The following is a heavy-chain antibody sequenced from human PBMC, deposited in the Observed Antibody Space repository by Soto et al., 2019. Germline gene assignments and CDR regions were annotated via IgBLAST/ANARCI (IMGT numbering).Heavy chain of an antibody. CDR3: AREVIPLTTDWYFDL. J-gene: IGHJ2*01. CDR1: GGSISGGVGGLYY. CDR2: IYDSGST. V-gene: IGHV4-30-4*01. Sequence: QLQLRESGPGLVKPSETLSLTCTVSGGSISGGVGGLYYWSWIRQHPGKGLGWIGYIYDSGSTYYNPSLKSRGTISVHTSKNQFSLRLSSVTAADTAVYYCAREVIPLTTDWYFDLWGRGTLVTVSS. D-gene: IGHD4-17*01.